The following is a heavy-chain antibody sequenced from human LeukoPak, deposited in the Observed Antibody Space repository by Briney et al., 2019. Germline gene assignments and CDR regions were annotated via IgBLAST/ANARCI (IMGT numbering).Heavy chain of an antibody. V-gene: IGHV4-39*07. J-gene: IGHJ4*02. D-gene: IGHD3-10*01. CDR1: GASISSSIYY. CDR2: IYYSGST. Sequence: KPSETLSLTCTVSGASISSSIYYWGWIRQPPGKGLEWIGRIYYSGSTYYNMSLKSRVTISLDTSKNQFSLKLSSVTAADTAVYYCARDGNYYGSGSPLYWGQGTLVTVSS. CDR3: ARDGNYYGSGSPLY.